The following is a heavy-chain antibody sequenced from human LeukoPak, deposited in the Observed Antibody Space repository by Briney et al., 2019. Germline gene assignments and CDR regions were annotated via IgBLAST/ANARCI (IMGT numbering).Heavy chain of an antibody. D-gene: IGHD6-13*01. CDR3: ARDAIAAAVQDY. V-gene: IGHV3-33*01. J-gene: IGHJ4*02. Sequence: GSLRLSCAASGFTFSSYCMHWVRQAPGKGLEGVAVIWYDGSNKYYADSVKGRFTISRDNSKYTLYLQMNSLRAADTAVYYCARDAIAAAVQDYWGQGTLVTVSS. CDR2: IWYDGSNK. CDR1: GFTFSSYC.